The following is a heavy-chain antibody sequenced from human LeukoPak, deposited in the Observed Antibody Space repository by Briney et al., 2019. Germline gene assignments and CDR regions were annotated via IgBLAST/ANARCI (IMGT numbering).Heavy chain of an antibody. CDR3: ARDWVYKIDY. CDR1: GFIFSNYA. J-gene: IGHJ4*02. D-gene: IGHD5-24*01. CDR2: ISHDGFI. Sequence: GGSLRLSCAASGFIFSNYAMSWVRQAPGKGLVWVSRISHDGFISYADSVKGRFTISRDNAKNTLILQMNSLRAEDTAVYYCARDWVYKIDYWGRGTLVTVSS. V-gene: IGHV3-74*01.